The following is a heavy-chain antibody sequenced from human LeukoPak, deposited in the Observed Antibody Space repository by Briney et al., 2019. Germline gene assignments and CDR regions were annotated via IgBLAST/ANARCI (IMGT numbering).Heavy chain of an antibody. Sequence: GGSLRLSCAASGFTFSSYWMSWVPQAPGKGLEWVANIKQDGGETYYVDSLKGRFTISRDNAKNSLYLQMNSLRAEDSAAYYCATNRYTAFDFRGQGTMVTVSS. V-gene: IGHV3-7*02. CDR1: GFTFSSYW. J-gene: IGHJ3*01. CDR3: ATNRYTAFDF. CDR2: IKQDGGET. D-gene: IGHD2-2*02.